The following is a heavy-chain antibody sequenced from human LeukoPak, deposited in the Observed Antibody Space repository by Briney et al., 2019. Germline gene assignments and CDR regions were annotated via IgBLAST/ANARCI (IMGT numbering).Heavy chain of an antibody. CDR3: ARVSIVVVDDAFDI. J-gene: IGHJ3*02. Sequence: ASVKVSCKASGYTFTGYYMHWVRQAPGQGLEWMGWINPNSGGTNYAQKFQGRVTMTRDTSISTAYMELSRLRSDDTAAYYCARVSIVVVDDAFDIWGQGTMVTVSS. V-gene: IGHV1-2*02. D-gene: IGHD3-22*01. CDR1: GYTFTGYY. CDR2: INPNSGGT.